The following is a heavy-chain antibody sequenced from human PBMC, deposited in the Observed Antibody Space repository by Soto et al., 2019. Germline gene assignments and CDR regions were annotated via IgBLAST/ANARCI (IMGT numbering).Heavy chain of an antibody. D-gene: IGHD1-26*01. CDR2: ISGSGDST. CDR1: RFTFSSLA. Sequence: GRSLRLSCAASRFTFSSLAMTWVRQAPGKGLEWVSAISGSGDSTYYAGSVKGRFTISRDNSKITLYLQMNSLRAEDTAVYYCASGRGRSFYYGMDVWGQGTTVTVSS. J-gene: IGHJ6*02. CDR3: ASGRGRSFYYGMDV. V-gene: IGHV3-23*01.